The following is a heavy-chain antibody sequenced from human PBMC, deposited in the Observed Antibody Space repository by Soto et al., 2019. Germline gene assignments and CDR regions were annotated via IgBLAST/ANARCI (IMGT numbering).Heavy chain of an antibody. Sequence: QITLKESGPTLVKPTQTLTLTCTFSGFSLSTSGVGVGWIRQPPGKALEWLALIYWNDDKRYSPSLKSRLTITQDTPKNQVVLTMTNMDPVDTATYYCASRYYDSSGYHQGGDYWGQGTLVTVSS. V-gene: IGHV2-5*01. CDR3: ASRYYDSSGYHQGGDY. J-gene: IGHJ4*02. CDR1: GFSLSTSGVG. CDR2: IYWNDDK. D-gene: IGHD3-22*01.